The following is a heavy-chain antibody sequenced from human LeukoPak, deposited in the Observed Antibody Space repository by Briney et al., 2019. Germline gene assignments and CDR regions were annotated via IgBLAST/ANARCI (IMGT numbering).Heavy chain of an antibody. J-gene: IGHJ4*02. CDR3: ARHGCGGDCPFDY. D-gene: IGHD2-21*02. Sequence: SETLSLTCTVSGGSIGTYHWSWIRQPPGKRLEWIGYIHYSGCTSYNPSLRSRVTISVDTSKNQFSLKLSSVTAADTAVYFCARHGCGGDCPFDYWGQGTLVTVSS. CDR2: IHYSGCT. CDR1: GGSIGTYH. V-gene: IGHV4-59*08.